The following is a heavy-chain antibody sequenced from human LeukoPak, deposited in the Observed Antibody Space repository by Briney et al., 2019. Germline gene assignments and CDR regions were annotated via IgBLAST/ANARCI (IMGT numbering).Heavy chain of an antibody. Sequence: GGSLRLSCAASGFSFSSYWMHWVRQAPGKGMVWVSRIKSDGKTNYADSVKGRFTISRDNAKNTVSLQMNSLRAEDTGVYYCARAPSEIGGYYPEYFRHWGQGTLVTVSS. CDR2: IKSDGKT. V-gene: IGHV3-74*01. CDR1: GFSFSSYW. CDR3: ARAPSEIGGYYPEYFRH. D-gene: IGHD3-22*01. J-gene: IGHJ1*01.